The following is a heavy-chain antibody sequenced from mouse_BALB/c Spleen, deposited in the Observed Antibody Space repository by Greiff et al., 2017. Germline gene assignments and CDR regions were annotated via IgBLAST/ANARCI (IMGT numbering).Heavy chain of an antibody. V-gene: IGHV1S56*01. CDR3: ARLLRSLDD. CDR1: ASPFPGID. D-gene: IGHD1-1*01. J-gene: IGHJ2*01. CDR2: IFPGDGST. Sequence: QVQLQQSGAELVKPGPSVSLSSRAPASPFPGIDINWVRQRPEQGLGWIGWIFPGDGSTKYNEKFKGKATLTTDKSSSTAYMQLSRLTSEDSAVYFCARLLRSLDDWGQGTTLTVSS.